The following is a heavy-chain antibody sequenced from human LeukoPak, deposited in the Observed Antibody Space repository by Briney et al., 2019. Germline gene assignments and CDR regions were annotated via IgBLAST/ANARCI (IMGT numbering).Heavy chain of an antibody. Sequence: GGSLRLSCAASGFTFSSYSMTWVRQAPGKGLEWVSYISSSSSTIYYADSVKGRFTISRDNAKNSLYLQMNSLRDEDTAVYYCARGLRGYSYGYVHYYGMDVWGQGTTVTVSS. V-gene: IGHV3-48*02. CDR1: GFTFSSYS. D-gene: IGHD5-18*01. CDR2: ISSSSSTI. CDR3: ARGLRGYSYGYVHYYGMDV. J-gene: IGHJ6*02.